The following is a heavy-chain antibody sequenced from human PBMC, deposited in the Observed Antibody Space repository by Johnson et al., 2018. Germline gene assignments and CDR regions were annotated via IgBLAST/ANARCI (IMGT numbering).Heavy chain of an antibody. Sequence: VELVESGGGVVQPGRSLRLACAASGFNFGGYGMHWVRQAPGKGLEWVAVIWYDGNTQVYADSVKGRFTISRDNSKTTWYLQMNSLRAEDTAVYYCARELKSGWFHLYGLDVWGQGTTVTVSS. D-gene: IGHD6-19*01. V-gene: IGHV3-33*01. CDR2: IWYDGNTQ. J-gene: IGHJ6*02. CDR1: GFNFGGYG. CDR3: ARELKSGWFHLYGLDV.